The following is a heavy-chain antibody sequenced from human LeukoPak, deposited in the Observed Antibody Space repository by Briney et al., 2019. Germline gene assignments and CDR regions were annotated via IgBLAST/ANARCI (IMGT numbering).Heavy chain of an antibody. V-gene: IGHV3-53*01. Sequence: QPGGSLRLSCTVSGFTVSSNSMSWVRQAPGKGLEWVSFIYSAGSTHYSDSVQGRFTISIDNSKNTLYLQMNSLRAEDTAVYYCARRAGAYTHPYDYWGQGTLVTVS. D-gene: IGHD3-16*01. CDR2: IYSAGST. CDR1: GFTVSSNS. CDR3: ARRAGAYTHPYDY. J-gene: IGHJ4*02.